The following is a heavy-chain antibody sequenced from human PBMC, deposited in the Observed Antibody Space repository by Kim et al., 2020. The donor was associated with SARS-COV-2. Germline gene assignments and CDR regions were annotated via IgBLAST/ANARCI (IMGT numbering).Heavy chain of an antibody. D-gene: IGHD6-19*01. V-gene: IGHV6-1*01. Sequence: YAVSVKSRITINPDTSKNQFSLQLNSVTPEDTAVYYCARTLARTGHTSDIWGQGTMVTVSS. CDR3: ARTLARTGHTSDI. J-gene: IGHJ3*02.